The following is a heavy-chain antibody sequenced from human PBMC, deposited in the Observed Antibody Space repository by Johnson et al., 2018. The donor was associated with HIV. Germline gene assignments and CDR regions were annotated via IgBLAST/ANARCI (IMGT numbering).Heavy chain of an antibody. J-gene: IGHJ3*02. Sequence: QVQLVESGGGVVQPGRSLRLSCAASGFTFSIYGMHWVRQAPGKGLEWVAVIWYDGSNKYYADSVKGRFTISRDNSKNTLYLQMNSLRAEDTAVYYCARAEQLAGGAFDIWGQGTMVTVSS. CDR1: GFTFSIYG. D-gene: IGHD6-6*01. CDR3: ARAEQLAGGAFDI. V-gene: IGHV3-30*19. CDR2: IWYDGSNK.